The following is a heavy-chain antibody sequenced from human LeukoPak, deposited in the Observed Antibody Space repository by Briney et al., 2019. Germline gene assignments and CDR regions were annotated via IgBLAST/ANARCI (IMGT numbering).Heavy chain of an antibody. CDR2: IWYDGSNK. V-gene: IGHV3-33*01. D-gene: IGHD2-8*01. Sequence: PGGSLRLSCAASGFTFSSYAMHWVRQAPGKGLEWVAVIWYDGSNKYYADSVKGRFTISRDNSKDTLYLQMNSLRAEDTAVYYCARDRRVYYFDYWGQGTLVTVSS. CDR3: ARDRRVYYFDY. J-gene: IGHJ4*02. CDR1: GFTFSSYA.